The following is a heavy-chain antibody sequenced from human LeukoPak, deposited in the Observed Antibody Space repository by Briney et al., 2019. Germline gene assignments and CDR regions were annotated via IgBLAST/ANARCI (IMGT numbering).Heavy chain of an antibody. CDR2: INHNGNVN. CDR3: ATDSHYAFDF. D-gene: IGHD4-17*01. CDR1: GFTFSSYW. J-gene: IGHJ4*02. V-gene: IGHV3-7*04. Sequence: GGSLRLSCAASGFTFSSYWMNWARQAPGKGLEWVASINHNGNVNYYVDSVKGRFTISRDNAKNSLYLQMNSLRDEDTAVYCCATDSHYAFDFWGLGTLVTVSS.